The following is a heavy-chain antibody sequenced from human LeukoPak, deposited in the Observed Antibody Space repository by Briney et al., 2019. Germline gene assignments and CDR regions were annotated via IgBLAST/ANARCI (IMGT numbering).Heavy chain of an antibody. J-gene: IGHJ6*02. D-gene: IGHD2-15*01. CDR2: INHSGST. CDR1: GGSFSGYY. CDR3: ARGTGYCSGGSRCPPPFYYYYGMDV. V-gene: IGHV4-34*01. Sequence: SETLSLTCAVYGGSFSGYYWSWIRQPPGKGLEWIGEINHSGSTNYNPSLKSRVTISVDTSKNQFSLKLSSVTAADTAVYYCARGTGYCSGGSRCPPPFYYYYGMDVWGQGTTVTVSS.